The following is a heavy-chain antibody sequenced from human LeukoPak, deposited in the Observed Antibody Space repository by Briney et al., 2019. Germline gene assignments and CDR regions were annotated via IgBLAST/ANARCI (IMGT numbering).Heavy chain of an antibody. CDR2: INAGNGNT. CDR1: GYTFTSYA. Sequence: ASVKVSCKASGYTFTSYAMHWVRQAPGQRLEGMGWINAGNGNTKYSQKFQGRVTITRDTSASAAYMELSSLRSEDTAVHYCARGLVWGSYRYFDYWGQGTLVTVSS. J-gene: IGHJ4*02. CDR3: ARGLVWGSYRYFDY. D-gene: IGHD3-16*02. V-gene: IGHV1-3*01.